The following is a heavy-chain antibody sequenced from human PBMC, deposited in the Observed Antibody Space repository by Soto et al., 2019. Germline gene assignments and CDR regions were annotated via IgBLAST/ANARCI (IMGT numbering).Heavy chain of an antibody. V-gene: IGHV1-69*13. Sequence: SLIVSWKAARVAYWSQGIGWARQAPGQGLEWMGGFIAMLGTPTYAKNVQGRATITADESLTSAYLELRSLRSEVSGVYFCARGAMANFDYWGQGNVVTDSA. CDR3: ARGAMANFDY. D-gene: IGHD5-18*01. J-gene: IGHJ4*02. CDR1: RVAYWSQG. CDR2: FIAMLGTP.